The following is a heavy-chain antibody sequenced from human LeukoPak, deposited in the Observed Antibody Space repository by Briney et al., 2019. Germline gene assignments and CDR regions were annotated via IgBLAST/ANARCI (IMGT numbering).Heavy chain of an antibody. Sequence: SETLSLTCAVYGGSFSGYYWSWIRQPPGKGLEWIGEINHSGSTNYNPSLKSRVTISVDTSKNQFSLKLSSVTAADTAVCYCAKKGNHYGSGSIDYWGQGTLVTVSS. CDR1: GGSFSGYY. CDR3: AKKGNHYGSGSIDY. D-gene: IGHD3-10*01. CDR2: INHSGST. V-gene: IGHV4-34*01. J-gene: IGHJ4*02.